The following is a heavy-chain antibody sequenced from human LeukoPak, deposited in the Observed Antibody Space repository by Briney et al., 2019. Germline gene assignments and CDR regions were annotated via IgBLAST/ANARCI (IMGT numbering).Heavy chain of an antibody. D-gene: IGHD3-10*01. V-gene: IGHV4-31*03. CDR1: GGSMSSGGYC. J-gene: IGHJ6*02. Sequence: SETLSLTCTVSGGSMSSGGYCWSGIRQHPGKGLEWIGKIYYRGSTYYNPSLKSRVTISVDTSKNQFSLKLSSVTAADTAVYYCARGLRGAQYYYYYGMDVWGQGTTVTVSS. CDR2: IYYRGST. CDR3: ARGLRGAQYYYYYGMDV.